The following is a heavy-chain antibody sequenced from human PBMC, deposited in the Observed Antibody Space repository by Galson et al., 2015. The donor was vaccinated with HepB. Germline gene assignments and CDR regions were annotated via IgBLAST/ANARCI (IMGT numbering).Heavy chain of an antibody. D-gene: IGHD3-3*01. V-gene: IGHV1-18*01. Sequence: SVKVSCKASGYTFTSYGISWVRQAPGQGLEWMGWISAYNGNTNYAQKLQGRVTMTTDTSTSTAYMDLRSLRSDDTAVYCCARDLRDFGVVIIGHFDYWGQGTLVTVSS. CDR2: ISAYNGNT. CDR3: ARDLRDFGVVIIGHFDY. CDR1: GYTFTSYG. J-gene: IGHJ4*02.